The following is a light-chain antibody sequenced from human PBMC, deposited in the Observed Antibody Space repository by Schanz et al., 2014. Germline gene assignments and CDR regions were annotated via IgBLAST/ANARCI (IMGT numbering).Light chain of an antibody. CDR2: DTF. V-gene: IGKV3-11*01. J-gene: IGKJ3*01. CDR3: QQYGTSLFT. Sequence: EIVLTQSPATLSLSPGERATLSCRASQSVRSYLAWYQHKPGQTPRLLIYDTFNRATGTPDRFSGSGSGTHFTLTISRLEPEDFAVYYCQQYGTSLFTFGPGTNVDIK. CDR1: QSVRSY.